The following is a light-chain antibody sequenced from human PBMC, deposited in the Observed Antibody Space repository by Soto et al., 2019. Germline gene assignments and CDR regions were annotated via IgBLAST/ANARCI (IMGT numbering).Light chain of an antibody. V-gene: IGKV1-39*01. CDR2: AAS. J-gene: IGKJ3*01. CDR1: QSISSY. CDR3: QQSYSTPFT. Sequence: DIQMTQSPSSLSASVGDRVTITCRASQSISSYLNWYQQKPGKAPKLLIYAASSLQSGVPSRISGSGSGTDFTLTISSRQPEDFATYYCQQSYSTPFTFVPGTKVDI.